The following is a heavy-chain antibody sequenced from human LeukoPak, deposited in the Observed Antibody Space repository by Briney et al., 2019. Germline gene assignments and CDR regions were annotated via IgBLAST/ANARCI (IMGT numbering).Heavy chain of an antibody. Sequence: ASVKVSCKASGYTFTSYAMHWVRQAPGQRLEWMGWINAGNGNTKYSQKFQGRVTITRDTSASTAYMELSSLRSEDTAVYYCARDYHQWGVPAGYWGQGTLVTVSS. CDR3: ARDYHQWGVPAGY. V-gene: IGHV1-3*01. J-gene: IGHJ4*02. D-gene: IGHD6-19*01. CDR1: GYTFTSYA. CDR2: INAGNGNT.